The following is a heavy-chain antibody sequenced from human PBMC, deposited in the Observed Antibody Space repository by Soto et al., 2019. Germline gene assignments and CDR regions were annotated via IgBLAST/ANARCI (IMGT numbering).Heavy chain of an antibody. Sequence: PGGSLRLSCAASGFTLSNAWMNWVRRAPGKGLEWVARIKSKTEGGTTDYPAPVKGRFTILRDDSQNTLYLQMNSLKTEDTAVYYCTTDPTIFYDSSVYSMDVLGLGTAVTVSS. V-gene: IGHV3-15*07. CDR3: TTDPTIFYDSSVYSMDV. CDR2: IKSKTEGGTT. D-gene: IGHD3-22*01. CDR1: GFTLSNAW. J-gene: IGHJ6*02.